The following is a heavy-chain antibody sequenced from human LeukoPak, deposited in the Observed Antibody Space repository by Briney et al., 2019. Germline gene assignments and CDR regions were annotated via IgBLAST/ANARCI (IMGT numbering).Heavy chain of an antibody. CDR3: AKGPQKNYYYMDV. CDR2: IYSGGST. CDR1: GFTVSSNY. J-gene: IGHJ6*03. V-gene: IGHV3-53*01. Sequence: TGGSLRLSCAASGFTVSSNYMSWVRQAPGKGLEWVSVIYSGGSTYYADSVKGRFTISRDNSKNTLYLQMNSLRAEDTAVYYCAKGPQKNYYYMDVWGKGTTVTVSS.